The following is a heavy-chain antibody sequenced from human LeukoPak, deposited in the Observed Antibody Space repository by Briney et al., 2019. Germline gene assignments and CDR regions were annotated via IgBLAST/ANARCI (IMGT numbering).Heavy chain of an antibody. CDR3: ARDHYSGSHFDY. CDR1: GFTFSSYS. V-gene: IGHV3-21*01. D-gene: IGHD1-26*01. J-gene: IGHJ4*02. Sequence: GSLRLSCAASGFTFSSYSTNWVRQAPGKGLEWVSSISGSTSYIFYADSVKGRFTISRDNAKNSLYLQMDSLRAEDTAVYYCARDHYSGSHFDYWGQGTLVTVSS. CDR2: ISGSTSYI.